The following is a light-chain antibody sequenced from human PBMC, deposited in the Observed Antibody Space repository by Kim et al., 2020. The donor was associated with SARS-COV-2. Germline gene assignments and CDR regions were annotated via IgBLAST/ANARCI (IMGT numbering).Light chain of an antibody. CDR1: QSLAHSDGETY. CDR2: RIS. CDR3: AQGTQVPYT. Sequence: DIAMTQTPLSSLVTLGQPASISCRSSQSLAHSDGETYLNWLQQRPGQAPRLLIYRISNRFSGVPDRFSGSGAGTDFTLKISRVEAEDVGIYYCAQGTQVPYTFGQGTKLEI. V-gene: IGKV2-24*01. J-gene: IGKJ2*01.